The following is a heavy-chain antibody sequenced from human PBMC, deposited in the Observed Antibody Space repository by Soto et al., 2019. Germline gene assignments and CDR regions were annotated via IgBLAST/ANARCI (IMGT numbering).Heavy chain of an antibody. Sequence: SQTLSLTCAISVASVCSNSAAWHWLRQSPSRTLEWLGRPSYRTKCYNDYAVSVTSRITINPDTSKNQFSLQLNSVTPEDAAVYYCARVFRQDCGRYYYFGMDVWGQVNTVTVSS. J-gene: IGHJ6*02. CDR3: ARVFRQDCGRYYYFGMDV. V-gene: IGHV6-1*01. CDR1: VASVCSNSAA. D-gene: IGHD2-21*01. CDR2: PSYRTKCYN.